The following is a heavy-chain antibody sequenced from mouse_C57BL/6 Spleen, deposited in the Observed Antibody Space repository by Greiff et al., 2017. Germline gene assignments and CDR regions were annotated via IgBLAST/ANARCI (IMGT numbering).Heavy chain of an antibody. CDR2: ISSGSSTI. CDR1: GFTFSDYG. CDR3: ARVYGSSPQDY. D-gene: IGHD1-1*01. V-gene: IGHV5-17*01. J-gene: IGHJ4*01. Sequence: EVHLVESGGGLVKPGGSLKLSCAASGFTFSDYGMHWVRQAPEQGLEWVAYISSGSSTIYYADTVKGRFTISRDNAKNTLFLQMTSLRSEDTAMYYCARVYGSSPQDYWGQGTSVTVSS.